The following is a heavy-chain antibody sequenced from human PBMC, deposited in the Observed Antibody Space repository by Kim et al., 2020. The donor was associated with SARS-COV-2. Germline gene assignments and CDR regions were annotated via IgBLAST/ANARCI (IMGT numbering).Heavy chain of an antibody. CDR2: YDGST. V-gene: IGHV4-39*01. J-gene: IGHJ4*02. Sequence: YDGSTYYNPSLKSRITISVDTSKNQFSLKLSSVTAADTAVYYCATTPFDYWGQGTLVTVSS. CDR3: ATTPFDY.